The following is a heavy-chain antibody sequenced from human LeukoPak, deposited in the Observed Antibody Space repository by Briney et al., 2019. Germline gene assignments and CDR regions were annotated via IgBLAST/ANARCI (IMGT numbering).Heavy chain of an antibody. CDR3: ARRSGDREFEY. V-gene: IGHV3-23*01. Sequence: PGGSLRLSCAASGFTFSSYAMTWVRQAPGRGLDWVSAISGSGGSTHYTDSVKGRFTISRDNSKNILYLQMNSLRVEDTAVYYCARRSGDREFEYWGQGTLVTVSS. J-gene: IGHJ4*02. CDR1: GFTFSSYA. D-gene: IGHD7-27*01. CDR2: ISGSGGST.